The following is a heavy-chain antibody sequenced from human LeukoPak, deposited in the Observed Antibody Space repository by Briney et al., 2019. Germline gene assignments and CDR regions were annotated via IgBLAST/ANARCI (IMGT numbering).Heavy chain of an antibody. J-gene: IGHJ4*02. V-gene: IGHV3-74*01. CDR3: ARGKSGVVDY. CDR1: GFTFSPYW. Sequence: GGSLRLSCAASGFTFSPYWMHWVRQAPGKGLVWVSRINGDGSSTSYVDSGKGRVTISRDNAKNTLYLQMNSLRAEDTAVFYCARGKSGVVDYWGQGTLVTVSS. CDR2: INGDGSST. D-gene: IGHD3-3*01.